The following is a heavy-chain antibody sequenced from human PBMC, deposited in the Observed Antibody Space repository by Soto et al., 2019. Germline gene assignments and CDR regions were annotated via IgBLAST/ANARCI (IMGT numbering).Heavy chain of an antibody. CDR2: IYYSGST. V-gene: IGHV4-39*01. CDR1: GGSISSSSYY. Sequence: SETLSLTCTVSGGSISSSSYYWGWIRQPPGKGLEWIGSIYYSGSTYYNPSLKSRVTISVDTSKNQFSLKLSSVTAADTAVYYCARQRNHDYIWGSSVRGSPFDYWGQGTLVTVSS. J-gene: IGHJ4*02. D-gene: IGHD3-16*01. CDR3: ARQRNHDYIWGSSVRGSPFDY.